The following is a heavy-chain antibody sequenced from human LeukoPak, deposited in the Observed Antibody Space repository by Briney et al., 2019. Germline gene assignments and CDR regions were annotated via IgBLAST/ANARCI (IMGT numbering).Heavy chain of an antibody. V-gene: IGHV4-30-4*01. D-gene: IGHD3-22*01. CDR2: IYYSGST. Sequence: SQTLSLTCTVSGGSISSGDYYWSWIRQPPGTGLERIGYIYYSGSTYYNPSLKSRVTISVDTSKNQFSLKLRSVTAADTAVYYCAREREDYYDSSGYKTWGQGTLVTVSS. CDR1: GGSISSGDYY. J-gene: IGHJ5*02. CDR3: AREREDYYDSSGYKT.